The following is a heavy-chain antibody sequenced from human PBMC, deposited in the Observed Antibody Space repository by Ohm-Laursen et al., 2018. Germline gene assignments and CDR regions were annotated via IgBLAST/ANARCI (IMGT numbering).Heavy chain of an antibody. J-gene: IGHJ4*02. V-gene: IGHV1-2*02. Sequence: GASVKVSCKVSGYTFTGYYMHWVRQAPGQGLEWMGWIDPNSGGTNYAQKFQGRVTMTRDTSISTAYMELSRLRSDDTAVYYCARDSRDIVVVVAATEFDYWGQGTLVTVSS. CDR1: GYTFTGYY. CDR2: IDPNSGGT. CDR3: ARDSRDIVVVVAATEFDY. D-gene: IGHD2-15*01.